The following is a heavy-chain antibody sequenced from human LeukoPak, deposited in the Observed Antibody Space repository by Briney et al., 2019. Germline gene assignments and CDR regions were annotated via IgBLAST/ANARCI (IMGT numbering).Heavy chain of an antibody. CDR1: GYTFTSYW. CDR3: ARRGEWDHSSGYYRGSFWFDP. D-gene: IGHD3-22*01. J-gene: IGHJ5*02. Sequence: GESLQISCQGSGYTFTSYWIGGVRRLPGKGLEWMGIIYPGDSATRYSPSFQGQVTISADKSISTAYLQWSSLKASDTAMYYCARRGEWDHSSGYYRGSFWFDPWGQGTLVTVSS. CDR2: IYPGDSAT. V-gene: IGHV5-51*01.